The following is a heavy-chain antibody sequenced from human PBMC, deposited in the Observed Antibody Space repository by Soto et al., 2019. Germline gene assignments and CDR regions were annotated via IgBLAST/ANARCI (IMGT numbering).Heavy chain of an antibody. CDR3: TRDASRDSSARGWFDP. D-gene: IGHD6-13*01. Sequence: SLRLSCAASGFTFSSYEMNWVRQAPGKGLEWVSYISSSGSTIYYTDALRGRFTISRDNAKNSLHLQMNSLRAEDTAVYYCTRDASRDSSARGWFDPWGPGTLVTVSS. V-gene: IGHV3-48*03. CDR2: ISSSGSTI. J-gene: IGHJ5*02. CDR1: GFTFSSYE.